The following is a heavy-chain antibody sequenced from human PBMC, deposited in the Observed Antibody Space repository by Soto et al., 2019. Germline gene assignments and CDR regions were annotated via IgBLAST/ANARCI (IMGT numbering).Heavy chain of an antibody. J-gene: IGHJ4*02. Sequence: SETLSLTCTVSGGSISSYYWSWIRQPPGKGLEWIGYIYYSGSTNYNPSLKSRVTISVDTSKNQFSLKLTSVTAADTAVYYFARDKITGLFDYWDQGTLVTVSS. V-gene: IGHV4-59*12. CDR2: IYYSGST. CDR1: GGSISSYY. CDR3: ARDKITGLFDY. D-gene: IGHD2-8*02.